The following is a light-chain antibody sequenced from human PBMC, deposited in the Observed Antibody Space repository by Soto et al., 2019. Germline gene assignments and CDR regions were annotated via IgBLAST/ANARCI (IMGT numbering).Light chain of an antibody. CDR1: SSNIGAGYD. J-gene: IGLJ1*01. CDR3: QSYDNSLSGSGV. CDR2: GNS. V-gene: IGLV1-40*01. Sequence: QSALAQPPSVSGAPGQRVTISCTGSSSNIGAGYDVHWYQHVPGTAPRLLIFGNSNRPSGVPDRFSGSKSGLSAFLAITGLQAEDEADYYCQSYDNSLSGSGVFGTGTKVTVL.